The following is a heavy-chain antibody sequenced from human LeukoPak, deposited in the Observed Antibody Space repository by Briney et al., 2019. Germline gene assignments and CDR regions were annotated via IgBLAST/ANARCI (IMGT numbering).Heavy chain of an antibody. Sequence: GGSLRLSCAASGFTFSDYWMSWVRQAPGKRLEWVANIKEDGSEKYYVDSVKGRFTISRDNAKNSLYLQMNSLRAEDTAMYYCARDGPGGYLDYWGQGTLVTVSS. D-gene: IGHD3-16*01. J-gene: IGHJ4*02. CDR1: GFTFSDYW. V-gene: IGHV3-7*01. CDR2: IKEDGSEK. CDR3: ARDGPGGYLDY.